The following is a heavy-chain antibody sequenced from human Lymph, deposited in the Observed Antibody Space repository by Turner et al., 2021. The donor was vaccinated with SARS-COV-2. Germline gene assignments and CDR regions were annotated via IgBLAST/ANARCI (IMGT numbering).Heavy chain of an antibody. CDR3: ARGLSGNYYFFDY. CDR1: GFTFSSFA. CDR2: ISYDGGNK. V-gene: IGHV3-30-3*01. Sequence: QVQLVGSGGGVVQPWGSLRLSCAASGFTFSSFAMHWVRQAPGKGLEWVALISYDGGNKYYADSVKGRFTISRDNSKNTLYLHMNSLRAEDTAVYYCARGLSGNYYFFDYWGQGTLVTVSS. D-gene: IGHD1-26*01. J-gene: IGHJ4*02.